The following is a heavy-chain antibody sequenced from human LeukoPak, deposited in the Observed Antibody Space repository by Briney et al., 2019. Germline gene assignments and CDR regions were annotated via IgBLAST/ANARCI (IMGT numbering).Heavy chain of an antibody. V-gene: IGHV4-39*01. D-gene: IGHD2-21*01. Sequence: PSETLSLTCTVSGGSISSSSYYWGWIRQPPGKGLEWIGSIRYTGRTYYNPSLKGRIAISVDTSKNQFSLNLSSVTAADTAVFYCARHVWYYFDYWGQGTLVTVSS. CDR2: IRYTGRT. CDR1: GGSISSSSYY. CDR3: ARHVWYYFDY. J-gene: IGHJ4*02.